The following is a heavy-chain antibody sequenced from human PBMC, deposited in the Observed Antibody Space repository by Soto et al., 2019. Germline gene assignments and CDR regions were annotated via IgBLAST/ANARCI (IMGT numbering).Heavy chain of an antibody. D-gene: IGHD6-13*01. CDR1: GGTFSSYA. J-gene: IGHJ3*02. CDR3: ARVFFGSVAAAGTDAFDI. Sequence: ASVKVSCKASGGTFSSYAISWVRQAPGQGLEWMGGIIPIFGTVNYAQKFQGRVTITADESTSTAYMELSSLRSEDSAVYYCARVFFGSVAAAGTDAFDIWGQGTMVTVSS. CDR2: IIPIFGTV. V-gene: IGHV1-69*13.